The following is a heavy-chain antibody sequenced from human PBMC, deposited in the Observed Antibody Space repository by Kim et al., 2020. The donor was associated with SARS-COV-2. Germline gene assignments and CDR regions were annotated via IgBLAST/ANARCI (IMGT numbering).Heavy chain of an antibody. V-gene: IGHV3-30*18. CDR3: AKEGYDFWSGYYTEYFDY. Sequence: GGSLRLSCAASGFTFSSYGMHWVRQAPGKGLEWVAVISYDGSNKYYADSVKGRFTISRDNSKNTLYLQMNSLRAEDTAVYYCAKEGYDFWSGYYTEYFDYWGQGTLVTVSS. D-gene: IGHD3-3*01. CDR2: ISYDGSNK. CDR1: GFTFSSYG. J-gene: IGHJ4*02.